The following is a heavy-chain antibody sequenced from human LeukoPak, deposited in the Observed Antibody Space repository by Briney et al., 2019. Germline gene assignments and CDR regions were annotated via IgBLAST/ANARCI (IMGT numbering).Heavy chain of an antibody. CDR3: ALLWFGELVFFVY. V-gene: IGHV1-46*01. D-gene: IGHD3-10*01. Sequence: ASVTVSCKASGYTFTSYYMHWVRQAPGQGLEWMGIINPSGGSTSYAQKFQGRVTMTTDTSTSTVYMELSSLRSEDTAVYYCALLWFGELVFFVYWGQGTLVTVSS. J-gene: IGHJ4*02. CDR1: GYTFTSYY. CDR2: INPSGGST.